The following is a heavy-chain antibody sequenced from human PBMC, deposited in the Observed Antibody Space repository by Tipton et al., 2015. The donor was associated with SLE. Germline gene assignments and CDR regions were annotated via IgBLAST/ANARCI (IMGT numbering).Heavy chain of an antibody. V-gene: IGHV4-4*07. J-gene: IGHJ5*02. Sequence: TLSLTCTVSGDSISTYSWNWIRQPAGKGLEWVGRIYGSGGTYYNPSLKSRVTISVDTSKNQFSLNLASVTAADTAVYYCARGGSVNTINWFDPWGQGTLVTVSS. CDR3: ARGGSVNTINWFDP. CDR1: GDSISTYS. D-gene: IGHD4-17*01. CDR2: IYGSGGT.